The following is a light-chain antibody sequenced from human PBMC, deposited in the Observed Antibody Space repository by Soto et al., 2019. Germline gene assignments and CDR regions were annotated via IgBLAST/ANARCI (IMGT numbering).Light chain of an antibody. CDR1: SSDVGSYNR. CDR2: EVS. J-gene: IGLJ1*01. Sequence: ALTQPPSVSGSPGQSVTISCTGTSSDVGSYNRVSWYQQPPGTAPKLMIYEVSNRPSGVPDRFSGSKSGNTASLTISGLQAEDEADYYCSLYTSSSTYVFGTGTKLTVL. CDR3: SLYTSSSTYV. V-gene: IGLV2-18*01.